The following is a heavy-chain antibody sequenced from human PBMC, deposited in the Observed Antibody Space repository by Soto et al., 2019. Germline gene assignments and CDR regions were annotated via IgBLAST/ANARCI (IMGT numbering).Heavy chain of an antibody. CDR1: GFTFTDYY. D-gene: IGHD3-3*01. CDR2: ISSSGPTT. V-gene: IGHV3-11*01. J-gene: IGHJ4*02. Sequence: QVQLVESGGGLVKPRGSLRLSCAASGFTFTDYYMSWIRQAPGKGLEWVSYISSSGPTTYYADSVKVRFTVSRDNAKNSVYLQMNSLRAEDTAVYFCARDAYDIWSAYSPHFDYWGQGTLVTVSS. CDR3: ARDAYDIWSAYSPHFDY.